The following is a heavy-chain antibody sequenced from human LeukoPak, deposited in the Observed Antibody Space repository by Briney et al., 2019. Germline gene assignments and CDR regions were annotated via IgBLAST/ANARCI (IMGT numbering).Heavy chain of an antibody. V-gene: IGHV4-31*03. Sequence: SETLSLTCTVSGGSISSGGYYWSWIRQHPGKGLEWIGYIYYSGSTYYNPSLKSRVTISVDTSKNQFSLKLSSVTAADTAVYYCARQNPAAAGQGLDYWGQGALVTVSS. J-gene: IGHJ4*02. D-gene: IGHD6-13*01. CDR1: GGSISSGGYY. CDR2: IYYSGST. CDR3: ARQNPAAAGQGLDY.